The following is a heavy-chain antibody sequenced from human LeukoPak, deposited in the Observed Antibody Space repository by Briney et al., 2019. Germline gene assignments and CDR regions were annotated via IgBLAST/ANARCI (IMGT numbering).Heavy chain of an antibody. Sequence: SETLSLTCTVSGGSISSYYWSWIRQPAGKGLEWIGRIYTSGSTNYNPSLKSRVTMSVDTSKNQFSLKLSSVTAADTAVYYCASLITMVRGVIITNWFDPWGQGTLVTVSS. CDR2: IYTSGST. V-gene: IGHV4-4*07. J-gene: IGHJ5*02. D-gene: IGHD3-10*01. CDR1: GGSISSYY. CDR3: ASLITMVRGVIITNWFDP.